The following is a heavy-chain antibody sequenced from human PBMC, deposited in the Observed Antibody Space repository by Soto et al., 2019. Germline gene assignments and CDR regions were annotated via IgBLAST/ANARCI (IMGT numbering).Heavy chain of an antibody. Sequence: QVQLVQSGAEVKKPAASVRVSCKASGYPFRSYGIVWVRQAPGQGLEWMGWISPYSGETRYPEKCQDRLTLTTATPTNTAYMDLRSLTSDDPAVYFCARGPVAGSDFWGQGTLVTVSS. D-gene: IGHD6-19*01. CDR2: ISPYSGET. V-gene: IGHV1-18*01. J-gene: IGHJ4*02. CDR1: GYPFRSYG. CDR3: ARGPVAGSDF.